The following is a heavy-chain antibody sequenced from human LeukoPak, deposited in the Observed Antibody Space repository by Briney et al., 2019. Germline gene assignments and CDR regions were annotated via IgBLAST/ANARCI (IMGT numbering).Heavy chain of an antibody. J-gene: IGHJ4*02. CDR3: ARLDGSGSYPDY. D-gene: IGHD3-10*01. Sequence: PGGALGLSCEASGFTVSSNYMSWVRQAPGKGLEWVSVIYSGGSTYYADSVKGRFTISRDNSKNTLYLQMNSLRAEDTAVYYCARLDGSGSYPDYWGQGTLVTVSS. V-gene: IGHV3-66*04. CDR1: GFTVSSNY. CDR2: IYSGGST.